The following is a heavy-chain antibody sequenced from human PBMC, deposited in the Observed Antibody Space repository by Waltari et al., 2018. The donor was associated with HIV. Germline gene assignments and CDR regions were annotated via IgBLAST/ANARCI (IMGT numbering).Heavy chain of an antibody. CDR3: ATRYCGGDSCYALDY. D-gene: IGHD2-15*01. V-gene: IGHV1-2*02. Sequence: QVRLVQSGAEVKKPGASVTVSCKASGYAVTGDYSIPWGRQAPGQGLEWMGWVSWKSGGTNYAQNLQGRVTMARDTSITTAYMDLSRLTSDDTAIYYCATRYCGGDSCYALDYWGQGTLVTVSS. CDR2: VSWKSGGT. J-gene: IGHJ4*02. CDR1: GYAVTGDYS.